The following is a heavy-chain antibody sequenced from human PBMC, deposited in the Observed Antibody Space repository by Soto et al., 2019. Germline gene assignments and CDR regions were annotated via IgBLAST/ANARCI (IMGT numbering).Heavy chain of an antibody. D-gene: IGHD5-12*01. CDR3: ARFRATPVDMGATRYFYYYYYMDV. CDR2: INHSRST. Sequence: KPSETLSLTCAVFGGSFSGYYWSWFRQPPGKALERSGEINHSRSTNYNPSLKSRVTISVDTSKNQFYLKLSTVNAADTAVYDCARFRATPVDMGATRYFYYYYYMDVWGKGTTVTVSS. J-gene: IGHJ6*03. CDR1: GGSFSGYY. V-gene: IGHV4-34*01.